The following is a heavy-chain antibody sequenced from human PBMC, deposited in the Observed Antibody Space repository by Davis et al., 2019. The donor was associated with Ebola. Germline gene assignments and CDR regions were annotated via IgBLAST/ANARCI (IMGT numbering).Heavy chain of an antibody. D-gene: IGHD5-12*01. CDR2: ITGDDGNT. J-gene: IGHJ6*02. CDR1: GFTFSSYA. CDR3: AKVLQAINILATTYYYYALDV. Sequence: GGSLRLSCAASGFTFSSYAMTWVRQAPGKGLEWVSVITGDDGNTYCADSVKGRFTISRDNSKNTLHLQMNILRAEDTAVYYCAKVLQAINILATTYYYYALDVWGQGTTVTVSS. V-gene: IGHV3-23*01.